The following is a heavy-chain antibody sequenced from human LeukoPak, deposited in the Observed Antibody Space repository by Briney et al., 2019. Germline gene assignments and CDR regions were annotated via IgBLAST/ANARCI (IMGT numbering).Heavy chain of an antibody. CDR1: GGSISSGSYY. V-gene: IGHV4-61*02. J-gene: IGHJ6*03. Sequence: SQTLSLTCTVSGGSISSGSYYWSWIRQPAGKGLEWIGRIYTSGSTNYNPSLKSRVTISVDTSKNQFSLKLSSVTAADTAVYYCARDRRQLAAGYYYYYMDVWGKGTTVTVSS. CDR2: IYTSGST. D-gene: IGHD6-6*01. CDR3: ARDRRQLAAGYYYYYMDV.